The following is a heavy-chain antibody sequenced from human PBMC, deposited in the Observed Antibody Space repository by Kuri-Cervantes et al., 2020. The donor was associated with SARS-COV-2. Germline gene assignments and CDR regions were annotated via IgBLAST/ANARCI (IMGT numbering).Heavy chain of an antibody. CDR3: ARDDFWSGYFED. CDR2: IKIKTDGGST. CDR1: GFLFSASA. Sequence: GGSLRLSCEVSGFLFSASAIRWVGQGSGKGLEWVGGIKIKTDGGSTGYAAPVKGRFTISRDDSKNTLYLQMNSLKTEDTAVYYCARDDFWSGYFEDWGQGTLVTVSS. D-gene: IGHD3-3*01. J-gene: IGHJ4*02. V-gene: IGHV3-15*01.